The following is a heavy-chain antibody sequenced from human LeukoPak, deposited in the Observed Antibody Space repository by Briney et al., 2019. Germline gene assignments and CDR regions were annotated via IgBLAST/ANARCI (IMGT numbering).Heavy chain of an antibody. D-gene: IGHD3-22*01. V-gene: IGHV3-21*01. J-gene: IGHJ4*02. Sequence: PGGSLRLSCAASGLTFSSYAMHWVRQVPGKGLEWVSSISSSSSYIYYADSVKGRFTISRDNAKNSLYLQMNSLRAEDTAVYYCARALGDYDSSGYPLTVLDYWGQGTLVTVSS. CDR2: ISSSSSYI. CDR1: GLTFSSYA. CDR3: ARALGDYDSSGYPLTVLDY.